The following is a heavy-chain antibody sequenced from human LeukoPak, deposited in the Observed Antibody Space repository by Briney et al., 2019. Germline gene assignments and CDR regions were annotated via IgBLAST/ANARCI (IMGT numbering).Heavy chain of an antibody. CDR2: INPSGGST. J-gene: IGHJ2*01. CDR3: ARDPGMTTVVTRKYFDL. Sequence: PGGSLRLSCAASGFTFTSYYMHWVRQAPGQGLEWMGIINPSGGSTSYAQKFQGRVTMTRDTSTSTVYMELSSLRSEDTAVYYCARDPGMTTVVTRKYFDLWGRGTLVTVSS. V-gene: IGHV1-46*01. CDR1: GFTFTSYY. D-gene: IGHD4-23*01.